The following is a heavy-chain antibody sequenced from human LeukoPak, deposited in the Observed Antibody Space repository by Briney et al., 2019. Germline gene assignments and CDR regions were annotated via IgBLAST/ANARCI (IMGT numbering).Heavy chain of an antibody. J-gene: IGHJ4*02. D-gene: IGHD2-15*01. CDR2: ISYDGSNK. CDR1: GFTFSSYA. V-gene: IGHV3-30-3*01. CDR3: ARVAVVAEDY. Sequence: GGSLRLSCAASGFTFSSYAMHWVRQAPGKGLEWVAVISYDGSNKYYADSVKGRFTISRDNSKNTLYLQMNSLRAEDTAVYYCARVAVVAEDYWGQGTLVTVSS.